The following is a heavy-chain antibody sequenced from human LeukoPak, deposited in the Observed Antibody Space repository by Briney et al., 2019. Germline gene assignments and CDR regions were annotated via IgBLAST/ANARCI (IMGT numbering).Heavy chain of an antibody. J-gene: IGHJ3*02. CDR3: ARDSLYYYDSSGKGAFDI. CDR2: ISYDGSNK. D-gene: IGHD3-22*01. Sequence: GRSLRLSCAASGFALSSYAMHWVRQAPGKGLEWVAVISYDGSNKYYADSVKGRFTISRDNSKNMLYLQMNSLRAEDTAVYYCARDSLYYYDSSGKGAFDIWGQGTMVTVSS. CDR1: GFALSSYA. V-gene: IGHV3-30-3*01.